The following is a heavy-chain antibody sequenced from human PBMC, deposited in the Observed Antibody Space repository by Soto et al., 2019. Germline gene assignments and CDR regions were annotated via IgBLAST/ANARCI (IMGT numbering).Heavy chain of an antibody. CDR3: ARVGGFLEWLFVHY. Sequence: GGSLRLSCAASGFTFSSYEMNWVRQAPGKGLEWVSYISSSGSTIYYADSVKGRFTISRDNAKNSLYLQMNSLRAEDTAVYYCARVGGFLEWLFVHYWGQGTMVTVYS. V-gene: IGHV3-48*03. D-gene: IGHD3-3*01. J-gene: IGHJ4*02. CDR2: ISSSGSTI. CDR1: GFTFSSYE.